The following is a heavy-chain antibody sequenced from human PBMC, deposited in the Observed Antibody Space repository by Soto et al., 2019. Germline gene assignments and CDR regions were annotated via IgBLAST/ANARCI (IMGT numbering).Heavy chain of an antibody. Sequence: QVPLVQSGAEVKKPGSSVKVSCKASGGTFSSYTISWVRQAPGQGLEWMGRIIPILGIANYAQKFQGRVTITADKSTSTAYMELSSLRSEDTAVYYCARAEVVVAATPRFDPWGQGTLVTVSS. J-gene: IGHJ5*02. V-gene: IGHV1-69*02. CDR3: ARAEVVVAATPRFDP. CDR1: GGTFSSYT. D-gene: IGHD2-15*01. CDR2: IIPILGIA.